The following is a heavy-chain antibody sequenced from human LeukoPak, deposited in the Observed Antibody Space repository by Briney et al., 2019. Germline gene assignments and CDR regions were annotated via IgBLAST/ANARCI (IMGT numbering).Heavy chain of an antibody. V-gene: IGHV4-59*01. D-gene: IGHD6-13*01. Sequence: SETPSLTCTVSGGSISSYYWSWIRQPPGKGLEWIGYIYYSGSTNYNPSLRSRVTMSVDTSKNQFSLKLRSVTAADTAVYYCARVEAVSGTGWFDPWGQGTLVTASS. CDR1: GGSISSYY. CDR2: IYYSGST. J-gene: IGHJ5*02. CDR3: ARVEAVSGTGWFDP.